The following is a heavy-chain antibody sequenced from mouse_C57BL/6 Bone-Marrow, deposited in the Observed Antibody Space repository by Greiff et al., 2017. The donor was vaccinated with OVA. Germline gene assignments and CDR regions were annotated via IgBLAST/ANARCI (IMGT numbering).Heavy chain of an antibody. D-gene: IGHD2-1*01. Sequence: QVQLQQSGAELVKPGASVKLSCKASGYTFTSYWMQWVKQRPGQGLEWIGEIDPSDSYTNYNQKFKGKATLTVDTSSSTAYMQLSSLTSEDSAVYDCARNGNYVTWFAYWGQGTLVTVSA. CDR3: ARNGNYVTWFAY. CDR2: IDPSDSYT. CDR1: GYTFTSYW. J-gene: IGHJ3*01. V-gene: IGHV1-50*01.